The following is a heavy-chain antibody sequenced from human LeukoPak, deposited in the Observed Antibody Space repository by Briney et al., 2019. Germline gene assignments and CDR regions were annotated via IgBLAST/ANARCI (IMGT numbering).Heavy chain of an antibody. J-gene: IGHJ6*02. D-gene: IGHD6-13*01. CDR1: GGTFSSYA. Sequence: SVKVSCKASGGTFSSYAISWVRQAPGQGLEWMGGIIPIFGTANYAQKFQGRVTITADESTSTAYMELSSLRSEDTAVYYCAMGAPSSSWYLRYYGMDVWGQGTTVTVSS. V-gene: IGHV1-69*01. CDR3: AMGAPSSSWYLRYYGMDV. CDR2: IIPIFGTA.